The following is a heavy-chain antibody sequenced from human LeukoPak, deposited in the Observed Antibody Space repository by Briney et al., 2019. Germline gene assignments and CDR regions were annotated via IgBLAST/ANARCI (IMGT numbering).Heavy chain of an antibody. CDR3: AKDNSYSSGWYYFDY. Sequence: GGSLRLSCAASGFTFDDYAMHWVRQVPGKGLEWVSGISWNSGSIGYADSVRGRFTISRDNAKNSLYLQMNSLRAEDTALYYCAKDNSYSSGWYYFDYWGQGTLVTVSS. J-gene: IGHJ4*02. V-gene: IGHV3-9*01. CDR1: GFTFDDYA. CDR2: ISWNSGSI. D-gene: IGHD6-19*01.